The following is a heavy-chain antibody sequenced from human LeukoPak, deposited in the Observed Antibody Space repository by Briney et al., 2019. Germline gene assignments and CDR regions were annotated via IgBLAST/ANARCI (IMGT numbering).Heavy chain of an antibody. CDR3: ASSSWYVAFDY. CDR2: ISSSSTY. Sequence: GGSLRLSCVASRFTFSSYAMNWVRQAPGKGLEWVSSISSSSTYYADSVKGRFTISRDNAKNSLYLQMNSLRAEDTAVYYCASSSWYVAFDYWGQGTLVTVSS. J-gene: IGHJ4*02. V-gene: IGHV3-21*01. D-gene: IGHD6-13*01. CDR1: RFTFSSYA.